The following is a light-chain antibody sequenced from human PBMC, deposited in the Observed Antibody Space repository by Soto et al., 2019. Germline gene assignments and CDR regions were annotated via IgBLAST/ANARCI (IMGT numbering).Light chain of an antibody. J-gene: IGLJ1*01. V-gene: IGLV2-14*03. CDR1: TSDVGGYNY. CDR2: DVN. Sequence: QSALTQPASVSGSPGQSITISCTATTSDVGGYNYVSWYQQHPGKAPKLMIYDVNNRPSGVSNRFSGSKSGNTASLTISGLQAEDEADYYCSSFTSSSTLVVFGTGTQLTVL. CDR3: SSFTSSSTLVV.